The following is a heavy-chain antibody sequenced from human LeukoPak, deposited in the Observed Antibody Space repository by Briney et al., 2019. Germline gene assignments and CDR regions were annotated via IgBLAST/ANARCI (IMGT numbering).Heavy chain of an antibody. Sequence: SETLSLTCAVYGGSFSGYYWSWIRQPPGKGLEWIGEINHSGSTNYNPSLKSRVTISVDTSKNQFSLKLSSVTAADTAVYYCGRGRRYYYYYMDVWGKGTTVTVSS. CDR2: INHSGST. CDR1: GGSFSGYY. J-gene: IGHJ6*03. CDR3: GRGRRYYYYYMDV. V-gene: IGHV4-34*01.